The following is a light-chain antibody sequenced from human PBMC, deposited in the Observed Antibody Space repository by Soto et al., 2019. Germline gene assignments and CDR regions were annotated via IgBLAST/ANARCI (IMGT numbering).Light chain of an antibody. CDR1: SSNTGNNP. J-gene: IGLJ3*02. V-gene: IGLV1-36*01. CDR3: ASWDDHVNGRV. CDR2: YDD. Sequence: QSVLTQPPSVSEAPRPRVTISCSGRSSNTGNNPVNWYQQFPGKAQKLLIYYDDILYSAVSDRFSGYKSGTSASLAISGRQSEDEAEYYCASWDDHVNGRVCGRGTKVPAL.